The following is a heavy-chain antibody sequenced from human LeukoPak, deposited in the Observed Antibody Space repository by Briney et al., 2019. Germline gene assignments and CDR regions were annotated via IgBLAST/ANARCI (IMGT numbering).Heavy chain of an antibody. CDR1: GGTFSSYA. Sequence: SVKVSCKASGGTFSSYAISWVRQAPGQGLEWMGGIIPIFGTANYAQKFQGRVTITTDESTSTAYMELSSLRSEDTAVYYCARGTPTDCSSTSCYTGVLFDYWSQGTLVTVSS. V-gene: IGHV1-69*05. CDR3: ARGTPTDCSSTSCYTGVLFDY. J-gene: IGHJ4*02. D-gene: IGHD2-2*02. CDR2: IIPIFGTA.